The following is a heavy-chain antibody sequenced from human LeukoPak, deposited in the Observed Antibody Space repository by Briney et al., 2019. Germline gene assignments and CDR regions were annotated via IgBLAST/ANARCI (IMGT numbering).Heavy chain of an antibody. CDR1: GFPFSRYW. Sequence: GGSLTLFCAASGFPFSRYWMIWPRQATGKGLEGVANIKQDESEKYYVDSVKGRFTISRDNAKNSLYLQMNSLRAEDTAVYYCARSSYYDFWSGLYYFDYWGRGTLVTVSS. CDR3: ARSSYYDFWSGLYYFDY. D-gene: IGHD3-3*01. V-gene: IGHV3-7*01. J-gene: IGHJ4*02. CDR2: IKQDESEK.